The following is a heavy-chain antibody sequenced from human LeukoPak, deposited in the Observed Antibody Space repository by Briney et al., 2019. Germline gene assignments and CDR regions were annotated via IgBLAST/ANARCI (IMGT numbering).Heavy chain of an antibody. CDR3: AKDNNFDFWGGYHNAVAS. J-gene: IGHJ5*02. D-gene: IGHD3-3*01. Sequence: GGSLRLSCAASGFTFSSYGMHWVRQAPGKGLEWVAVIWYDGSNKYYADSVKGRFTISRDNSNDTLYLQMNSLRAADTAVYYCAKDNNFDFWGGYHNAVASWGQGILVIVSS. CDR2: IWYDGSNK. V-gene: IGHV3-33*06. CDR1: GFTFSSYG.